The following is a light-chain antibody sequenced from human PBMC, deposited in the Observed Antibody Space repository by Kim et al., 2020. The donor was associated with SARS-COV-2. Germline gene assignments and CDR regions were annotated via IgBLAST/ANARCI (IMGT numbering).Light chain of an antibody. J-gene: IGLJ3*02. CDR1: KLGDKY. V-gene: IGLV3-1*01. CDR3: QACDSSTWV. Sequence: GCPGQTASSTCSVDKLGDKYASWYQQKPGQSPVLVIFQDTQRPSGIPERCSGSNSGNTATLTISGTQAMDAADYYCQACDSSTWVFGGGTQLTVL. CDR2: QDT.